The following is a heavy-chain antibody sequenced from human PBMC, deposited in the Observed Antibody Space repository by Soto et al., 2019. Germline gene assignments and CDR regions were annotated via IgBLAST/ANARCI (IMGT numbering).Heavy chain of an antibody. CDR3: ARGPDSTTRDYFDY. J-gene: IGHJ4*02. Sequence: SVKVSCKASGGTFSSYAISWVRQAPGQGLEWMGGIIPIFGTANYAQKFQGRVTITADESTSTAYMELRSLRSDDTAVYYCARGPDSTTRDYFDYWGQGTLVTVSS. CDR1: GGTFSSYA. D-gene: IGHD4-17*01. V-gene: IGHV1-69*13. CDR2: IIPIFGTA.